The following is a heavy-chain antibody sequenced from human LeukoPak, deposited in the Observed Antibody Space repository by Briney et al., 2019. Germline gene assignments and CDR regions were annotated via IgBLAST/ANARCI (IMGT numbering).Heavy chain of an antibody. D-gene: IGHD6-19*01. CDR3: ARQDDRQWLAYYFDY. CDR1: GFTFSSYA. V-gene: IGHV3-30-3*01. Sequence: GGSLRLSCAASGFTFSSYAMHWVRQAPGKGLEWVAVISYDGSNKYYADSVKGRFTISRDNSKNTLYLQMNSLRAEDTAVYYCARQDDRQWLAYYFDYWGQGTLVTVSS. J-gene: IGHJ4*02. CDR2: ISYDGSNK.